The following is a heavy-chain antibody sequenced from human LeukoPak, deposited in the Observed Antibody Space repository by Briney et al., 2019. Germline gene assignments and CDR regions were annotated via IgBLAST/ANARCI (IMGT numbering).Heavy chain of an antibody. CDR3: ARLVGLGEVSPYFDS. CDR1: GGSISSSNW. D-gene: IGHD3-16*02. V-gene: IGHV4-4*02. CDR2: IYHSGST. Sequence: PSETLSLTCAVSGGSISSSNWWSWVRQPPGKGLEWIGEIYHSGSTNYNPSLKSRVTISVDTSKSQFSLKLTSVTAADTAVYYCARLVGLGEVSPYFDSWGQGKLVTVSS. J-gene: IGHJ4*02.